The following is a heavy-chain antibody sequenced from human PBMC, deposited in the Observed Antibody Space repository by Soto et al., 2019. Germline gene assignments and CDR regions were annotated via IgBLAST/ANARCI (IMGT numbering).Heavy chain of an antibody. Sequence: ASVKVSCKASGYTFTSYAMHWVRQAPVQRREWMGWINAGNGNTKYSQKFQGRVTITRDTSASTAYMELSSLRSEDTAVYYCARAPQVGAPDYWGQGTLVTVS. J-gene: IGHJ4*02. CDR2: INAGNGNT. V-gene: IGHV1-3*01. CDR3: ARAPQVGAPDY. CDR1: GYTFTSYA. D-gene: IGHD1-26*01.